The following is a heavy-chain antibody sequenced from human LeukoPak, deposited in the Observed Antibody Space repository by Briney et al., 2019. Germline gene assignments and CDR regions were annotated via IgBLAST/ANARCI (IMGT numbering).Heavy chain of an antibody. V-gene: IGHV4-34*01. CDR3: AKTHITMVRGVIPKNSWFDP. CDR2: INHSGST. J-gene: IGHJ5*02. Sequence: PSETLSLTCAVYGGSFSDYYWTWIRQPPGKGLEWIGEINHSGSTNYNPSLKSRVTISVDTSKNQFSLKLSSVTAADTAVYYCAKTHITMVRGVIPKNSWFDPWGQGTLVTVSS. CDR1: GGSFSDYY. D-gene: IGHD3-10*01.